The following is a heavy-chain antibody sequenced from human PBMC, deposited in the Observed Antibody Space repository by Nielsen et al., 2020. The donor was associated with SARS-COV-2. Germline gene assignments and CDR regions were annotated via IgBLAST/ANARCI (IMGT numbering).Heavy chain of an antibody. J-gene: IGHJ6*03. D-gene: IGHD5-18*01. V-gene: IGHV4-39*01. CDR3: ARQTHQLWTLYYYYYMDV. CDR2: IYYSGST. CDR1: GGSISSSSYY. Sequence: SETLSLTCTVPGGSISSSSYYWGWIRQPPGKGLEWIGSIYYSGSTYYNPSLKSRVTISVDTSKNQFSLKLSSVTAADTAVYYCARQTHQLWTLYYYYYMDVWGKGTTVTVSS.